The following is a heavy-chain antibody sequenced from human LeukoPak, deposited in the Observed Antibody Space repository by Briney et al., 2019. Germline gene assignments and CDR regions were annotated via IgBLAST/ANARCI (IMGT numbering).Heavy chain of an antibody. D-gene: IGHD2-15*01. Sequence: PGGSLRLSCAASGFTFSDYYMSWIRQAPGKGLGWVSYISSSSSYTNYADSVKGRFTISRDNAKNSLYLQMNSLRAEDTAVYYCARETRTLGVAATSWFDPWGQGTLVTVSS. CDR2: ISSSSSYT. V-gene: IGHV3-11*06. J-gene: IGHJ5*02. CDR3: ARETRTLGVAATSWFDP. CDR1: GFTFSDYY.